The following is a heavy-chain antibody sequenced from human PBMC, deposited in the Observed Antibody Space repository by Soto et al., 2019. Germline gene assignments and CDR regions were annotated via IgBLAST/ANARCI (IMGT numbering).Heavy chain of an antibody. J-gene: IGHJ3*02. CDR3: AKYGSGSYGAYAFDI. V-gene: IGHV3-7*01. D-gene: IGHD3-10*01. CDR1: GFTFGSYW. CDR2: INQGGREK. Sequence: EAQLVESGGGLVQPGGSLRLSCAASGFTFGSYWMSWVRQAPGKGLEWVANINQGGREKNYVDSVKGRFSISRDDAEKSHHLQMNSLRVEDTAVYYCAKYGSGSYGAYAFDIWGQGTMVTVSS.